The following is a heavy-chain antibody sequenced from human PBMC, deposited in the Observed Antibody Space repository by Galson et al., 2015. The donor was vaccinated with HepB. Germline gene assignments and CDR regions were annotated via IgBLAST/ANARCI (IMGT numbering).Heavy chain of an antibody. J-gene: IGHJ5*02. V-gene: IGHV1-18*01. Sequence: SVKVSCKASGYTFTSYRLTWLRQAPGQGLEWMGWITADNGNTNYAQNLQGGVTMTTDTSTSTAYMELRSLRSDDTAVYYCARDCSDTSCFPWGQGTLVTVSS. CDR2: ITADNGNT. D-gene: IGHD2-2*01. CDR1: GYTFTSYR. CDR3: ARDCSDTSCFP.